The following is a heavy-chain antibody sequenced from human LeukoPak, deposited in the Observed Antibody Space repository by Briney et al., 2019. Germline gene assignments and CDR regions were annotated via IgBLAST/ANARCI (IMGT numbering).Heavy chain of an antibody. Sequence: PGGSLRLSCAGSGFTFSHYYMHWVRQAPGKGLEYVSAISYNGDETYYGNSVKGRFTISRDNSKNTLYLQMGSLRAEDTAVYYCARDWDYYDSSGYSGIYWGQGTLVTVSS. V-gene: IGHV3-64*01. CDR2: ISYNGDET. D-gene: IGHD3-22*01. J-gene: IGHJ4*02. CDR3: ARDWDYYDSSGYSGIY. CDR1: GFTFSHYY.